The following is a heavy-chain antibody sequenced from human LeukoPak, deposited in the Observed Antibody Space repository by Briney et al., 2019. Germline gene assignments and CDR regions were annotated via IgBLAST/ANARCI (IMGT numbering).Heavy chain of an antibody. Sequence: GGSLRLSCAASGFTFSNYWMSWVRQAPGKGLEWAANIKQDGSERNYVDSVKGRFAISRDNAKNSLYLQMNSLRAEDTAVYYCARDHYGSGNYYSFFDYWGQGTLVTVSS. J-gene: IGHJ4*02. V-gene: IGHV3-7*01. CDR1: GFTFSNYW. CDR2: IKQDGSER. D-gene: IGHD3-10*01. CDR3: ARDHYGSGNYYSFFDY.